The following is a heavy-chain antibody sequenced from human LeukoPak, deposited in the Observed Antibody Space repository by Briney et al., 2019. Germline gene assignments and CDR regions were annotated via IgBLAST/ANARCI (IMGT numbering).Heavy chain of an antibody. CDR1: GGSISSYY. D-gene: IGHD3-22*01. CDR2: VYYSGRT. J-gene: IGHJ3*02. Sequence: KTSETLSLTCTVSGGSISSYYWSWIRQPPGKGLEWIGYVYYSGRTSYNPSLKSRVTISVDTSKNQFSLKLSSVTAADTAVYHCARHMTVTYDAFDIWGQGTMVTVSS. CDR3: ARHMTVTYDAFDI. V-gene: IGHV4-59*08.